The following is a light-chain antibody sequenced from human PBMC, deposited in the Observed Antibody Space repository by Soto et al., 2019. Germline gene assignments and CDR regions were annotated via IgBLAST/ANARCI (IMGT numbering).Light chain of an antibody. V-gene: IGLV2-11*01. CDR3: CSHAGSYPVV. Sequence: QSALTQSRSVSGSPGQSVAISCTGSSSDVGGYNYVSWYQQEPGKAPKLMIYDVSQRPPGVPDRFSGSKSGNTASLTISGLQAEDEADYYCCSHAGSYPVVFGAGTKVTVL. CDR1: SSDVGGYNY. CDR2: DVS. J-gene: IGLJ2*01.